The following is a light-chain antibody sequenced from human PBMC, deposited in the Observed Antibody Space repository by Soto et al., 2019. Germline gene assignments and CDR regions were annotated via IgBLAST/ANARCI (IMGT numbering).Light chain of an antibody. CDR3: SSYTSTYTVV. Sequence: QSALTQPASVSGSPGQSITISCTGTSSDVGGYNYVSWYQQHPSKAPKLMIYDVSNRPSGVSNRFSGSKSGNTASLTISGLQAEDEADFYCSSYTSTYTVVFGGGTKLTVL. J-gene: IGLJ2*01. CDR2: DVS. V-gene: IGLV2-14*01. CDR1: SSDVGGYNY.